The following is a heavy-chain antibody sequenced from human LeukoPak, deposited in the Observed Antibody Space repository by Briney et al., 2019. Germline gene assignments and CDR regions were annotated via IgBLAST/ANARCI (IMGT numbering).Heavy chain of an antibody. D-gene: IGHD2-2*01. Sequence: PSETLSLTCTVSGGSISGYYWSWSRQPPGRGLEWIGYIYSSGSTNYNSSLKSRVTISVDTSKNQFSLNLSSVTAADTAFYYCARGTIVVAPAALDYWGQGTLVTVSS. CDR2: IYSSGST. CDR1: GGSISGYY. CDR3: ARGTIVVAPAALDY. V-gene: IGHV4-59*01. J-gene: IGHJ4*02.